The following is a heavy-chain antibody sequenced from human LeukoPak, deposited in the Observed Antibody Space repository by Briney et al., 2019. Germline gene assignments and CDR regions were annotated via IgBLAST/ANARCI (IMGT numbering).Heavy chain of an antibody. CDR3: ARGPLTVTRGFDP. CDR1: GCSIDIYY. Sequence: SETLSLACTVSGCSIDIYYWSWIRQPAGQGLEWTGRIYTSGSTNYNPSLKTRVTMSVDTSKNQFSLKLSSVTAADTAVYYCARGPLTVTRGFDPWGQGTLVTVSS. D-gene: IGHD4-17*01. V-gene: IGHV4-4*07. CDR2: IYTSGST. J-gene: IGHJ5*02.